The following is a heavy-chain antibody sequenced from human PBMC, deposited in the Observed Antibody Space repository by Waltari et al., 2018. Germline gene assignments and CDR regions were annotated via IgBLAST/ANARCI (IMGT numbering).Heavy chain of an antibody. J-gene: IGHJ5*02. CDR3: ARDGVGSTGWFDP. D-gene: IGHD7-27*01. Sequence: QVQLVQSGAEVKKPGASVKVSCKASGYTFTGYYMHWVRQAPGQGLEWMGWINPNSGGTNDAQKFQGRVTMTRDTSISTAYMELSRLRSDDTAVYYCARDGVGSTGWFDPWGQGTLVTVSS. CDR2: INPNSGGT. CDR1: GYTFTGYY. V-gene: IGHV1-2*02.